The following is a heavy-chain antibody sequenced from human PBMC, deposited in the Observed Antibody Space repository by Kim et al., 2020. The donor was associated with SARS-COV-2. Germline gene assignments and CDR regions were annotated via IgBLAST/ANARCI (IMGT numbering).Heavy chain of an antibody. CDR3: AKEAIRYFDWSRTYGMDV. J-gene: IGHJ6*02. CDR1: GFTFSSYG. D-gene: IGHD3-9*01. Sequence: GGSLRLSCAASGFTFSSYGMHWVRQAPGKGLEWVAVISYDGSNKYYADSVKGRFTISRDNSKNTLYLQMNSLRAEDTAVYYCAKEAIRYFDWSRTYGMDVWGQGTTVTVSS. CDR2: ISYDGSNK. V-gene: IGHV3-30*18.